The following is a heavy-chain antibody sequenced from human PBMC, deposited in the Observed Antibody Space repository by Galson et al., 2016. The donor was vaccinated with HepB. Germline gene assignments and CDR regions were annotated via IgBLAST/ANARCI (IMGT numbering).Heavy chain of an antibody. Sequence: SLRLSCAASGFTFSSSSMNWVRQAPGKGLEWVAAIDGKDDTTYYADSVKGHFTISRDSSKNPLYLQMNTLRAEDTAVYYCAKGGDYDNWGQGTLVTVSS. D-gene: IGHD4-11*01. V-gene: IGHV3-23*01. CDR2: IDGKDDTT. J-gene: IGHJ4*02. CDR1: GFTFSSSS. CDR3: AKGGDYDN.